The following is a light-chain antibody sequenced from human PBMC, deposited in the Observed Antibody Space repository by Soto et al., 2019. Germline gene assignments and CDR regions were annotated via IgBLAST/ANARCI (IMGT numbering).Light chain of an antibody. J-gene: IGKJ5*01. CDR2: DAS. CDR3: QQYDILPIT. CDR1: QDINIY. Sequence: DIQITQSPYSLFASVGDRVTITCQATQDINIYLNWYQQKPGKAPNLLIYDASNLEIGVPSRFSGSGSGTHFTFTISSLQIEDIGTYYCQQYDILPITFGRGTRLEI. V-gene: IGKV1-33*01.